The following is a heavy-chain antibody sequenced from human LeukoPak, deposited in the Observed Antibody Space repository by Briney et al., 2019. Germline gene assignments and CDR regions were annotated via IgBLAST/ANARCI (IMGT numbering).Heavy chain of an antibody. J-gene: IGHJ4*02. D-gene: IGHD2/OR15-2a*01. CDR1: GDSISNYY. CDR2: IYYSGST. V-gene: IGHV4-59*01. CDR3: AREAIGRVDY. Sequence: SETLSLTCTVSGDSISNYYWSWIRQPPGKGLEWIGYIYYSGSTNYNPSLKSRVTISADTSKKHFSLKLSSVTAADTAVYYCAREAIGRVDYWGQGILVTVSS.